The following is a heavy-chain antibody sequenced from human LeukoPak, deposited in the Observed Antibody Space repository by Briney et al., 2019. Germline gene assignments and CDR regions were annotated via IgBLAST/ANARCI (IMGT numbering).Heavy chain of an antibody. Sequence: SETLFPTCAGYGGSFSGYYLGWVRQPPGKGLGWVGGNKHSESTNYNPSLKSRVTISVDTSKNQFSLKLSSVTAADTAVYYCARGPSRGVVRSNYGMDVWGQGTTVTVSS. CDR2: NKHSEST. CDR3: ARGPSRGVVRSNYGMDV. CDR1: GGSFSGYY. J-gene: IGHJ6*02. V-gene: IGHV4-34*01. D-gene: IGHD3-3*01.